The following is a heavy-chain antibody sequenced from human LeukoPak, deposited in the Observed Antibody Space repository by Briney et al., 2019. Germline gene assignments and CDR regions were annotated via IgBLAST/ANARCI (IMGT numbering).Heavy chain of an antibody. J-gene: IGHJ4*02. CDR2: IYPYTGAT. CDR3: ARDGPAQMVDFDY. V-gene: IGHV1-2*02. Sequence: ASVNVSCKASGYTFSGTGWYLYWLRQAPGQGLECMGWIYPYTGATHYAQKFQGRVAMTRDTSIGTAYMELSRLRPDDTAVYYCARDGPAQMVDFDYWGQGTLVTVSS. D-gene: IGHD3-10*01. CDR1: GYTFSGTGWY.